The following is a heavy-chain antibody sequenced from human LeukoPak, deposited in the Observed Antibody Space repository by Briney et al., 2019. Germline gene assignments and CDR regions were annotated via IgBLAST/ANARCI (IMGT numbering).Heavy chain of an antibody. CDR1: GYSFTGYH. CDR2: INTNSGDT. CDR3: ARWVGMGNWFDP. Sequence: ASVKVSCKASGYSFTGYHLLWVRQAPGQGLESMGWINTNSGDTNYAQEFQGRVTMTRDTSINTVYMELSRLTFDDTAVYFCARWVGMGNWFDPWGQGTLVTVSS. V-gene: IGHV1-2*02. J-gene: IGHJ5*02. D-gene: IGHD2-21*01.